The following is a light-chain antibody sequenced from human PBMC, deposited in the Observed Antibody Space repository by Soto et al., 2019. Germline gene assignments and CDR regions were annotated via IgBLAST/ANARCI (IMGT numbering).Light chain of an antibody. Sequence: PGERATLSCRASESVSRNLAWYQQKPGQAPRLLIYDASTRATGIPARFSGSGSGTEFTLTISSLQSEDFAVYYCQQYNNWPPITFGQGTRLEIK. CDR3: QQYNNWPPIT. CDR2: DAS. V-gene: IGKV3-15*01. J-gene: IGKJ5*01. CDR1: ESVSRN.